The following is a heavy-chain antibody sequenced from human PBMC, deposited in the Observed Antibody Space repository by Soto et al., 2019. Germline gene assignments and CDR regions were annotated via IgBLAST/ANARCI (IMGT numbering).Heavy chain of an antibody. CDR2: ISAYNGNT. CDR1: GYTFTSYG. D-gene: IGHD2-15*01. Sequence: ASGKVSCKASGYTFTSYGISWVRQAPGQGLEWMGWISAYNGNTNYAQKLQGRVTMTTDTSTSTAYMELRSLRSDDTAVYYCARDTSLYCSGGSCYLYNDAFDIWGQGTMVTVSS. CDR3: ARDTSLYCSGGSCYLYNDAFDI. V-gene: IGHV1-18*01. J-gene: IGHJ3*02.